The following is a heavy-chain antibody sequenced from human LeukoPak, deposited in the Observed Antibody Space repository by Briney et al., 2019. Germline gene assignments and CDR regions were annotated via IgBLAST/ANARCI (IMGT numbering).Heavy chain of an antibody. Sequence: PSGTLSLTCAVSGGSISSSNWWSWIRQPPGKGLEWIGYIYYSGSTNYNPSLKSRVTISVDTSKNQFSLKLSSVTAADTAVYYCARGDIVATIGGAFDIWGQGTMVTVSS. CDR3: ARGDIVATIGGAFDI. CDR1: GGSISSSNW. CDR2: IYYSGST. D-gene: IGHD5-12*01. J-gene: IGHJ3*02. V-gene: IGHV4-61*01.